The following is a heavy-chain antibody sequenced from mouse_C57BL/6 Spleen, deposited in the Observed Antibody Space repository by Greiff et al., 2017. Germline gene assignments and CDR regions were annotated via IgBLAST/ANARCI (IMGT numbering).Heavy chain of an antibody. D-gene: IGHD2-5*01. CDR2: IDPENGDT. CDR1: GFNIKDDY. CDR3: IAYYSNFAWFAY. V-gene: IGHV14-4*01. Sequence: EVQLQQSGAELVRPGASVKLSCTASGFNIKDDYMHWVKQRPEQGLEWIGWIDPENGDTAYASKFQGKATITADTSSNTAYLQLSSLTSEDTAVYYCIAYYSNFAWFAYRGQGTLVTVSA. J-gene: IGHJ3*01.